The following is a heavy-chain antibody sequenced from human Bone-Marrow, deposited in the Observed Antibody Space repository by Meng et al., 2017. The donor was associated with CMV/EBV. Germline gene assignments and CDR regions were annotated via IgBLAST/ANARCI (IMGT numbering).Heavy chain of an antibody. J-gene: IGHJ6*02. CDR1: GGSVISGSYY. V-gene: IGHV4-61*01. D-gene: IGHD2-2*01. CDR3: ARAFCSTTSCYWFSYYYGMDV. Sequence: GSLRLSCTVPGGSVISGSYYWSWIRQPPGKGLEWIGYIYYSGSTNYNPSLKSRVTISVVTSKNQFSLKLSSVTAADTAMYYCARAFCSTTSCYWFSYYYGMDVWGQGTTVTVSS. CDR2: IYYSGST.